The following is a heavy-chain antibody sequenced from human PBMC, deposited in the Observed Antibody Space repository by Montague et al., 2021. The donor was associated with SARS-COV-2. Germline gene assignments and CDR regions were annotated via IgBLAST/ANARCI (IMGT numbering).Heavy chain of an antibody. CDR3: ARDLIQGARRIYYSGMDV. V-gene: IGHV3-11*01. CDR2: IGNSGYTI. J-gene: IGHJ6*02. Sequence: SLRLSCAASGFPFSDYYMSWIRQAPGKGLEWISYIGNSGYTIYHADSVKGRFTISSDNARNSLYLQMNSLRAEDTAVYYCARDLIQGARRIYYSGMDVWGQGTMVTVSS. CDR1: GFPFSDYY. D-gene: IGHD3-10*01.